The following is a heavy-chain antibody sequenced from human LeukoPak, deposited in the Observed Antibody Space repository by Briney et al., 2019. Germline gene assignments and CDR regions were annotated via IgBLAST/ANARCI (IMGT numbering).Heavy chain of an antibody. V-gene: IGHV1-2*02. D-gene: IGHD3-10*01. Sequence: ASVKVSCKASGYTFTAYYIHWVRQAPAQGLEWMGGINPNSGGTNYAQRFQGRVAMTRDTSITTAYIELSRLRSDDTAVYYCASPWGRWFGELIWYFDLWGRGTLVTVSS. J-gene: IGHJ2*01. CDR1: GYTFTAYY. CDR3: ASPWGRWFGELIWYFDL. CDR2: INPNSGGT.